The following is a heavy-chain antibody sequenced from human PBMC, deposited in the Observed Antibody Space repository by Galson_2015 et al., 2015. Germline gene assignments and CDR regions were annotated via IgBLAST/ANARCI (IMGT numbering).Heavy chain of an antibody. CDR2: TYYRSKWYN. J-gene: IGHJ6*02. CDR1: GDSVSSNSAA. Sequence: CAISGDSVSSNSAAWNWIRQSPSRGLEWLGRTYYRSKWYNDYAVSVKSRITINPDTSKNQFSLQLNSVTPEDTAVYYCARVDVYSSSWGDYYGMDVWGQETTVTVSS. CDR3: ARVDVYSSSWGDYYGMDV. V-gene: IGHV6-1*01. D-gene: IGHD6-13*01.